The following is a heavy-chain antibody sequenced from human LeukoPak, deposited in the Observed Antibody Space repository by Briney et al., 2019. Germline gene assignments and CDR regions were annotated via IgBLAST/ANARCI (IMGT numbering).Heavy chain of an antibody. Sequence: GGSLRLSCAASGFTFSSYSMTWVRQAPGKGLEWVSSISSSSSYIYYADSVKGRFTISRDNARNSLYLQMNSLRAEDTAVYYCAREMAVAGTLDYWGQGTLVTVSS. CDR1: GFTFSSYS. J-gene: IGHJ4*02. V-gene: IGHV3-21*01. D-gene: IGHD6-19*01. CDR3: AREMAVAGTLDY. CDR2: ISSSSSYI.